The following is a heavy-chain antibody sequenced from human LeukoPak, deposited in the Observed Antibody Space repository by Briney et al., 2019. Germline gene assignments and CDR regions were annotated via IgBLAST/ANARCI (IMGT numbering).Heavy chain of an antibody. D-gene: IGHD1-26*01. CDR1: GLTFSSYW. V-gene: IGHV3-7*01. J-gene: IGHJ4*02. CDR2: IKQDGSEK. Sequence: HPGGSLRLSCAASGLTFSSYWMSWVRQAPGKGLEWVANIKQDGSEKYYVDSVKGRFTISRDNAKNSLYLQMNSLRAEDTAVYYCARAIYSGVFDYWGQGTLVTVSS. CDR3: ARAIYSGVFDY.